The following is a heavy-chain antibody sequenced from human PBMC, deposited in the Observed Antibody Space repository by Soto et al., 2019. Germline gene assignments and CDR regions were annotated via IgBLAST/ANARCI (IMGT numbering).Heavy chain of an antibody. CDR2: IWYDGSNK. CDR1: GFTFSSYG. D-gene: IGHD2-21*02. V-gene: IGHV3-33*01. CDR3: AREFCGGDPKKYYYYYGMDV. J-gene: IGHJ6*02. Sequence: QVQLVESGGGVVQPGRSLRLSCAASGFTFSSYGMHWVRQAPGKGLEWVAVIWYDGSNKYYADSVKGRFTISRDNSKNTLYLHMNRLRDEDTSVYYCAREFCGGDPKKYYYYYGMDVWGQGTTVTVSS.